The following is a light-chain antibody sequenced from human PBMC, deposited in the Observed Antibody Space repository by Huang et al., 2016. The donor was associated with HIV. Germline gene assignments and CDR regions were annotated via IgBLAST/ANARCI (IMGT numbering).Light chain of an antibody. CDR3: QQSYSIPYT. CDR2: TTS. Sequence: DIQLTQSPSSLSASVGDRVTITCRASQTISTYLNWYRQKPGKAPTLLIYTTSTLQSGVPSRFSGSGSGTDFTLTISRLQPEDFATYYCQQSYSIPYTFGQGTKLEIK. J-gene: IGKJ2*01. CDR1: QTISTY. V-gene: IGKV1-39*01.